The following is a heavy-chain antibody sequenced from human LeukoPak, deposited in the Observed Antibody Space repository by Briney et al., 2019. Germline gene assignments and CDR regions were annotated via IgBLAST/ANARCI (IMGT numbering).Heavy chain of an antibody. CDR1: GYSISSGYY. Sequence: SETLSLTCTVSGYSISSGYYWGWIRQPPGKGLEWIGSIYHSGRTYYNPSLKSRVTISVDTSKNQFSLKLSSVTAADTAVYYCASLLKFPHYYFDYWGQGTLVTVSS. CDR2: IYHSGRT. J-gene: IGHJ4*02. V-gene: IGHV4-38-2*02. CDR3: ASLLKFPHYYFDY. D-gene: IGHD2-8*01.